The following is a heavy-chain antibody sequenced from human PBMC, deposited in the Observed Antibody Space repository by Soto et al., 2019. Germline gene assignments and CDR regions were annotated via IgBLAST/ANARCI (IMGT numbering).Heavy chain of an antibody. CDR1: GFTFGDYA. D-gene: IGHD2-21*01. CDR3: TRACGGDCYLFDY. V-gene: IGHV3-49*03. Sequence: GGSLRVSWTASGFTFGDYAMSWFLQAPGKGLEWVAFIRSKAYGGTTEYAASVKGRFTISRDDSKSIAYLQMNSLKTEDTAVYYCTRACGGDCYLFDYWGQGTLVTVSS. J-gene: IGHJ4*02. CDR2: IRSKAYGGTT.